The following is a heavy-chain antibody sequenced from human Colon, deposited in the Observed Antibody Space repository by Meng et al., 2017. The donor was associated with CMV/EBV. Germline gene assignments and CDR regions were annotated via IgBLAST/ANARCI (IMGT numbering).Heavy chain of an antibody. V-gene: IGHV3-21*01. CDR1: GFTFSSYS. J-gene: IGHJ6*02. Sequence: GGSLRLSCAASGFTFSSYSMTWVRQAPGKGLEWVSFIGSNSSDIYYVDSLKGRFTVSRDDANTSLFLQMNSLRPEDTAVYYCARFSGNSRMDVWGQGTTVTVSS. CDR3: ARFSGNSRMDV. D-gene: IGHD1-26*01. CDR2: IGSNSSDI.